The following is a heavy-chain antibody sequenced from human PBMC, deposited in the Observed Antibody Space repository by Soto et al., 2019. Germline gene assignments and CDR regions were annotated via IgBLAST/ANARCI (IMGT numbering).Heavy chain of an antibody. CDR1: GYSFASYD. CDR3: ARSDFWSGLGWFDP. D-gene: IGHD3-3*01. V-gene: IGHV1-8*01. Sequence: ASVKVSCKASGYSFASYDINWVRQATGQGLEWMGWMNPNSGNTGYAQKFQGRVTMTRNTSISTAYMDLSSLRSEDTAVYYCARSDFWSGLGWFDPWGQGTLVTVS. CDR2: MNPNSGNT. J-gene: IGHJ5*02.